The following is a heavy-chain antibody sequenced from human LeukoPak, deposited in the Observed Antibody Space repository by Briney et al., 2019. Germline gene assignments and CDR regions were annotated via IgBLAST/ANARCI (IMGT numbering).Heavy chain of an antibody. D-gene: IGHD3-16*01. CDR2: ISAYNGNT. CDR1: GYIFRNYG. CDR3: ARQSYGGYGGFRRGDDALDI. Sequence: ASVKVSRKASGYIFRNYGISWVRQAPGQGLEWMGWISAYNGNTDYAQNLQGRVTMTTDTSTSTAYMELRSLRSDDTAVYSCARQSYGGYGGFRRGDDALDIWGQGTMVTVSS. V-gene: IGHV1-18*01. J-gene: IGHJ3*02.